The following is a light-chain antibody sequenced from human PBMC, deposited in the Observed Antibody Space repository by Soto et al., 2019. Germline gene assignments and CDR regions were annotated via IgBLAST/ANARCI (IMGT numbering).Light chain of an antibody. V-gene: IGKV3-20*01. CDR1: QSVTRTY. CDR2: GAS. J-gene: IGKJ1*01. CDR3: QQYGSSPLT. Sequence: EIVLTQSPGTLSLSPGERAALSCRASQSVTRTYLAWYQQRPGQAPRLLIYGASSRATGIPDRFSGSGSGTDFSLTISRLEPEDCAVYYCQQYGSSPLTFGQGTKVEIK.